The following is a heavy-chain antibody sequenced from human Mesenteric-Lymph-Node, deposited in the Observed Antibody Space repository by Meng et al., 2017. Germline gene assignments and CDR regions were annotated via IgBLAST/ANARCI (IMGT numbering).Heavy chain of an antibody. V-gene: IGHV4-30-4*01. D-gene: IGHD5-12*01. CDR2: IYYSGST. Sequence: QVPLQASGPGLVKPSQTLSLTCTVSGGSISSGDYYWSWIRQPPGKGLEWIGYIYYSGSTYYNPSLKSRVTISVDTSKNQFSLKLSSVTAADTAVYYCARDRGGLGAFDYWGQGTLVTVS. CDR1: GGSISSGDYY. J-gene: IGHJ4*02. CDR3: ARDRGGLGAFDY.